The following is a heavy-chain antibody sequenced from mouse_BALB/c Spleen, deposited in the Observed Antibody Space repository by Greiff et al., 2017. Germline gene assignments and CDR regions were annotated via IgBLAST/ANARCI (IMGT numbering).Heavy chain of an antibody. CDR3: TRGNYDMDY. CDR2: INPSNGGT. CDR1: GYTFTEYT. D-gene: IGHD2-1*01. Sequence: EVQLQESGPELVKPGASVKISCKTSGYTFTEYTMHWVKQSHGKSLEWIGGINPSNGGTNFNEKFKSKATLTVDKSSSTAYMQLSSLTSEDSAVYYCTRGNYDMDYWGQGTSVTVSS. J-gene: IGHJ4*01. V-gene: IGHV1-18*01.